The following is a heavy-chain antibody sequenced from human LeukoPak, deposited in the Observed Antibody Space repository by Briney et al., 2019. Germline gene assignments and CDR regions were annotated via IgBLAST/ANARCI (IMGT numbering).Heavy chain of an antibody. J-gene: IGHJ4*02. D-gene: IGHD3-16*01. CDR2: ISSTSGYI. V-gene: IGHV3-21*03. CDR1: GFTFSNYI. CDR3: AKEIGASLPFDY. Sequence: SGGSLRLSCAASGFTFSNYIMNWVRQAPGKGLEWVSSISSTSGYIFYADSVKGRFTISRDNAKNSLYLQMNSLRAEDTAVYYCAKEIGASLPFDYWGQGTLVTVSS.